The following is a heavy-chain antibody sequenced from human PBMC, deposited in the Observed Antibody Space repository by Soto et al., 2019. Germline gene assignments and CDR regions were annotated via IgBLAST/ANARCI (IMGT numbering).Heavy chain of an antibody. CDR1: VFPFDEYA. CDR3: VKETGNYYDSSGYYFDY. J-gene: IGHJ4*02. Sequence: PRWSLRLSCSASVFPFDEYAMHWCRQAPGKGLEWVSGIHWNSGGMGYADSVKGRFTVSRDNAKNSLYLQMNSLRLEDTALYYCVKETGNYYDSSGYYFDYWAREPWSPSPQ. V-gene: IGHV3-9*01. D-gene: IGHD3-22*01. CDR2: IHWNSGGM.